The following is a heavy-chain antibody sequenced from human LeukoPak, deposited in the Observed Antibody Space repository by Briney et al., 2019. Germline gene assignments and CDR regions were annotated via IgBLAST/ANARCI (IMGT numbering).Heavy chain of an antibody. J-gene: IGHJ4*02. D-gene: IGHD2-21*01. CDR3: ARAYY. CDR2: IKQDGSER. Sequence: PGGSLRLSCAASGFTFSSYAMSWVRQAPGKGLEWVANIKQDGSERDYVDSVKGRFTISRDNAENSLYLQMNSLRAEDTAVYYCARAYYWGQGTLVSVSS. V-gene: IGHV3-7*01. CDR1: GFTFSSYA.